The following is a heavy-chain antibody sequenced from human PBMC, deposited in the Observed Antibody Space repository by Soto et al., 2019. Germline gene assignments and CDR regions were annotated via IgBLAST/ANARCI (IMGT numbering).Heavy chain of an antibody. J-gene: IGHJ5*02. Sequence: GGSLRLSCAASGFTFSSYSMNWVRQAPGKGLEWVSYISSSSTIYYADSVKGRFTISRDNAKNSLYLQMNSLRDEDTAVYYCARDPYSSGWYEGVTFDPWGQGTLVTVSS. V-gene: IGHV3-48*02. D-gene: IGHD6-19*01. CDR1: GFTFSSYS. CDR3: ARDPYSSGWYEGVTFDP. CDR2: ISSSSTI.